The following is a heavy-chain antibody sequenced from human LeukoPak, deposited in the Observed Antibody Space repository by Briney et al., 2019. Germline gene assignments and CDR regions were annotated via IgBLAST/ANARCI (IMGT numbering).Heavy chain of an antibody. CDR3: ARLGRYDILTDSYAPRSWQYDY. V-gene: IGHV5-51*01. CDR2: IYPDDSN. CDR1: GYSFSNYW. J-gene: IGHJ4*02. D-gene: IGHD3-9*01. Sequence: GDPLKISCKGSGYSFSNYWSGWLRQLPGKGPKHMEIIYPDDSNSPSFQGRVTISADKSANPRYLQWNSLTASDTAMYYCARLGRYDILTDSYAPRSWQYDYWGQGSLVIVSS.